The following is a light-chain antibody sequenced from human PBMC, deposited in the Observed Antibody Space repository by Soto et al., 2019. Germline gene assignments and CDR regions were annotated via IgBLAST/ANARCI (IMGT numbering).Light chain of an antibody. V-gene: IGKV3-15*01. Sequence: EIVMTQSPATLSVSPGETATLSCRASQSVTFHLAWYQQKPGQGPRLLIYGAFTRATGIPARFSGSGSGTEFTLAISSMQSEDFAVYYCQQYKKWLQLTFGGGTKVEIK. CDR2: GAF. CDR3: QQYKKWLQLT. CDR1: QSVTFH. J-gene: IGKJ4*01.